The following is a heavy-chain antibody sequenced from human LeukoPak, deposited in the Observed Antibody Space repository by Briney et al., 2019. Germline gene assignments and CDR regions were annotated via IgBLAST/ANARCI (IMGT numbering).Heavy chain of an antibody. Sequence: GGPLRLPCAASGFTFSSYAMSWVRQAPGKGLEWVSAISGSGGSTYYADSVKGRFTISRDNSKNTLYLQMNSLRAEDTAVYYCAREGSSSWYYFDYWGQGTLVTVSS. CDR2: ISGSGGST. CDR3: AREGSSSWYYFDY. J-gene: IGHJ4*02. D-gene: IGHD6-13*01. CDR1: GFTFSSYA. V-gene: IGHV3-23*01.